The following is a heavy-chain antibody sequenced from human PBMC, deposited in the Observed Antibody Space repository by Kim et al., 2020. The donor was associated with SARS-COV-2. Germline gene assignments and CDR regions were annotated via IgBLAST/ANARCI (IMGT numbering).Heavy chain of an antibody. CDR3: ARRRGIAARPGAFDI. CDR2: IYPGDSDT. D-gene: IGHD6-6*01. V-gene: IGHV5-51*01. CDR1: GYSFTSYW. J-gene: IGHJ3*02. Sequence: GESLKISCKGSGYSFTSYWIGWVRQMPGKGLEWMGIIYPGDSDTRYSPSFQGQVTISADKSISTAYLQWSSLKASDTAMYYCARRRGIAARPGAFDIWGQGTMVTVSS.